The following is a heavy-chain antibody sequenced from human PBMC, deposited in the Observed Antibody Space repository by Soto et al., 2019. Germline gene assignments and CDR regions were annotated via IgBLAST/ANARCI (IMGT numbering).Heavy chain of an antibody. J-gene: IGHJ6*02. CDR2: ISSGSSYI. V-gene: IGHV3-21*01. CDR3: ARSSGGSGKLWNYYGMDV. CDR1: GFTFSSYN. Sequence: GGSLRLSCAASGFTFSSYNMNWVRQAPGKGLEWVSSISSGSSYIYYADSVKGRFTISRDNAKKSLYLQMNSLRAEDTAVYYCARSSGGSGKLWNYYGMDVWGQGTTVTVSS. D-gene: IGHD3-10*01.